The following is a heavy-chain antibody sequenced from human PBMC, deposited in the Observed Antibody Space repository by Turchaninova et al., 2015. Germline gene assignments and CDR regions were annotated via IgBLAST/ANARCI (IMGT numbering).Heavy chain of an antibody. D-gene: IGHD5/OR15-5a*01. CDR2: MRAKGYGGTT. CDR1: GFTFSDYT. Sequence: VESWGGLAQPGRSLRLSCTGFTFSDYTLQWVRQAPGKGLEWVGLMRAKGYGGTTEYGASVKGRFTISRDDSKGIGYLQMNGLKSEDTAVYYCNEGSTTPFWGQGAVVTVSS. V-gene: IGHV3-49*04. CDR3: NEGSTTPF. J-gene: IGHJ4*02.